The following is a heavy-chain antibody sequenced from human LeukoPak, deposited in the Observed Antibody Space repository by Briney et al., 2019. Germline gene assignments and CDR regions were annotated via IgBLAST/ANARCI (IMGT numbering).Heavy chain of an antibody. D-gene: IGHD1-26*01. CDR1: GGSISSSSYY. J-gene: IGHJ4*02. Sequence: SSETLSLTCTVSGGSISSSSYYWGWIRQPPRKGLDWIGSIYSSGSTYYNPSLRSRITISVDASKNQFSLKLSSVTAADTAVYYCVRIVGAKGQFYWGQGTLVTVSS. CDR2: IYSSGST. CDR3: VRIVGAKGQFY. V-gene: IGHV4-39*01.